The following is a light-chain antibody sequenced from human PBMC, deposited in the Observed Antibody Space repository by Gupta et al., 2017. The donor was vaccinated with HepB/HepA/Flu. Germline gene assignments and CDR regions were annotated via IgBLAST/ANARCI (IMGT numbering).Light chain of an antibody. CDR2: LGS. CDR3: MQARQTPWT. Sequence: DIVMTQSPLSLPVTPGEPASISCRPSQSLLHSNGYNYLDWYLQKPGQSQQLLIYLGSNRASGVPDMFSGSGSGTDFTLKISRVEAEDVGVYYCMQARQTPWTFGQGTKVEIK. CDR1: QSLLHSNGYNY. V-gene: IGKV2-28*01. J-gene: IGKJ1*01.